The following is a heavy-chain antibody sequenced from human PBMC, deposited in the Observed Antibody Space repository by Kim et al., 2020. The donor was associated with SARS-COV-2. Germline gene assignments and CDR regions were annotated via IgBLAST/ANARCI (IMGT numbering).Heavy chain of an antibody. V-gene: IGHV7-4-1*02. CDR3: ARVPIVWWPPSFSYYGMDV. D-gene: IGHD5-12*01. CDR2: INTNTGNP. J-gene: IGHJ6*02. CDR1: GYTFTSYA. Sequence: ASVKVSCKASGYTFTSYAMNWVRQAPGQGLEWMGWINTNTGNPTYAQGFTGRFVFSLDTSVSTAYLQISSLKAEDTAVYYCARVPIVWWPPSFSYYGMDVWGQGTTVTVSS.